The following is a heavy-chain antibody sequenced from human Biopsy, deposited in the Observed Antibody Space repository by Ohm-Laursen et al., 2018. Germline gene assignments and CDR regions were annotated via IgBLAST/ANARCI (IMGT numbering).Heavy chain of an antibody. CDR3: ARDYYPYVDYLKDVPLCDS. Sequence: ASVKVSCNASGETFTNSAISWVRQAPGQGLEWMGWINTYSGNTNYGKKFHDRVIMTSDTSTSTAYLEHRSLRSDDTAVYYCARDYYPYVDYLKDVPLCDSWDQGTLVTVSS. D-gene: IGHD4-17*01. CDR2: INTYSGNT. CDR1: GETFTNSA. J-gene: IGHJ4*02. V-gene: IGHV1-18*01.